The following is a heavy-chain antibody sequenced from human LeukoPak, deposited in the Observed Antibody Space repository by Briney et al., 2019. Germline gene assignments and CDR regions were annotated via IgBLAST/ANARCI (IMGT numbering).Heavy chain of an antibody. Sequence: PGGSLRLSCAASGFTFSSYAMSWVRQAPGKGLEWVSAISGSGGSTYYADSVKGRFTISRDNSKNTLYLQMNSLRAEDTAVYYCAKKMDVLEWTPTGNWFDPWGQGTLVTVSS. J-gene: IGHJ5*02. V-gene: IGHV3-23*01. CDR1: GFTFSSYA. CDR3: AKKMDVLEWTPTGNWFDP. CDR2: ISGSGGST. D-gene: IGHD3-3*01.